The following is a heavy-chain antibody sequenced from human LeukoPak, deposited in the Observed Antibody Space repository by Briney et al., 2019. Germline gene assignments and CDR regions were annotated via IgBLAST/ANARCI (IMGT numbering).Heavy chain of an antibody. CDR1: GGSISSSSYY. D-gene: IGHD1-1*01. CDR3: ARDRGTWNDDGFDY. J-gene: IGHJ4*02. Sequence: PSETLSLTCTVSGGSISSSSYYWGWIRQPPGKGLEWSGSIYYSGSTYYNPSLKSRVTISVDTSKNQFSLKLSSVTAADTAVYYCARDRGTWNDDGFDYWGQGTLVTVSS. V-gene: IGHV4-39*07. CDR2: IYYSGST.